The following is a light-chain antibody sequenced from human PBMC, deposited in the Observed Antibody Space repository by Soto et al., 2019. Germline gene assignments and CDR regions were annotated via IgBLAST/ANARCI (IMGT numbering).Light chain of an antibody. CDR3: HQYDSSPLT. V-gene: IGKV3-20*01. Sequence: EIVLTQSPGTLSLSPGERATLSCRASQSVSSSYLAWYQQKPGQAPRLLIYVASSMATGIPDRFSGSGSGRDFTLTISRLEPEDFAVYYCHQYDSSPLTFGGGTKVEIK. J-gene: IGKJ4*01. CDR1: QSVSSSY. CDR2: VAS.